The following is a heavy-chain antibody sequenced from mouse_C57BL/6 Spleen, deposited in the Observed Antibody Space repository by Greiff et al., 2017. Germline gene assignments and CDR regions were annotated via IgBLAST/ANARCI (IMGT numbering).Heavy chain of an antibody. CDR1: GFNIKNTY. J-gene: IGHJ4*01. D-gene: IGHD2-1*01. Sequence: VQLQQSVAELVRPGASVKLSCTASGFNIKNTYMHWVKQRPEQGLAWIGRIDPANGNTKYAPKFQGKATITADSSSNTAYLQLSTLTSEDTAIYYCARPIYYGNYDYAMDYWGQGTSVTVSS. V-gene: IGHV14-3*01. CDR2: IDPANGNT. CDR3: ARPIYYGNYDYAMDY.